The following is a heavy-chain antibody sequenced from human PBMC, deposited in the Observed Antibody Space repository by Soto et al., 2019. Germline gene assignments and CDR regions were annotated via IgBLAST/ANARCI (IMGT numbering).Heavy chain of an antibody. CDR3: AKFESGRVATINDY. CDR1: GLTFSSYA. CDR2: ISGSGGIT. Sequence: EVQLLEFGGGLVQPGGSLRLSCTASGLTFSSYAMSWVRQAPGKGLEWVSGISGSGGITYYADSVKGRFTISRDNSKNTLYLQMNSLRAEDTAVYYCAKFESGRVATINDYWGQGTLVTVSS. J-gene: IGHJ4*02. V-gene: IGHV3-23*01. D-gene: IGHD5-12*01.